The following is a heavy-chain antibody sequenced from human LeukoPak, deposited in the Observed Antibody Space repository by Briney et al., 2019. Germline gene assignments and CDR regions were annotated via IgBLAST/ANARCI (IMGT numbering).Heavy chain of an antibody. CDR3: ARDHYYYDSSGDHFDY. J-gene: IGHJ4*02. Sequence: GGSLRLSCAASGFTFSSYWMHWVRQAPGKGLEWVSVIYSGGSTYYADSVKGRFTISRDNSKNTLYLQMNSLRAEDTAVYYCARDHYYYDSSGDHFDYWGQGTLVTVSS. V-gene: IGHV3-66*01. D-gene: IGHD3-22*01. CDR2: IYSGGST. CDR1: GFTFSSYW.